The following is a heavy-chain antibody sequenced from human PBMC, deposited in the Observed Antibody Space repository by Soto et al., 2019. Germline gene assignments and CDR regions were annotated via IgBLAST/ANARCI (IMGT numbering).Heavy chain of an antibody. Sequence: GGSLRLSCAASGFTFSSYAMSWVRQAPGKGLEWVSAISGSGGSTYYADTVKGRFTISRDNSKNTLYLQMNSLRAEDTAVYYCARESGDCGGDCYPDAFNIWGQGTMVTVSS. CDR3: ARESGDCGGDCYPDAFNI. CDR1: GFTFSSYA. V-gene: IGHV3-23*01. D-gene: IGHD2-21*02. CDR2: ISGSGGST. J-gene: IGHJ3*02.